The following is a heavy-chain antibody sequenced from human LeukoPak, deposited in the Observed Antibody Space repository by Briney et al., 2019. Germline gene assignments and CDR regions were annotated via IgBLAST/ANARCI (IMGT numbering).Heavy chain of an antibody. CDR1: GASISNYY. CDR2: VSYSGRT. D-gene: IGHD1-1*01. J-gene: IGHJ4*02. Sequence: KSSETLSLTCTVSGASISNYYWSWIRQPPGKGLECIGYVSYSGRTNHNPSLKSRVTISADTSKNQFSLKLTSVTAAGTAVYYCARHERGAENLDYWGQGTLVTVSS. V-gene: IGHV4-59*08. CDR3: ARHERGAENLDY.